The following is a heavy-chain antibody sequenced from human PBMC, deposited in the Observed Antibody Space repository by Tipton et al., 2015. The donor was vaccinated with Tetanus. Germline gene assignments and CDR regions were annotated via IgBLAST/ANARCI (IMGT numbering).Heavy chain of an antibody. J-gene: IGHJ5*02. Sequence: TLSLTCTVSGVSVRSYYWSWIRQSPDKGLEWLGDVIYDGTSYYNPSLNSRVKISRGTSMNQVSLTLTSVTAADTALYYCARGVPYSTTMGSDWFDPWGQGTLVTVSS. CDR1: GVSVRSYY. CDR3: ARGVPYSTTMGSDWFDP. CDR2: VIYDGTS. V-gene: IGHV4-34*01. D-gene: IGHD2-2*01.